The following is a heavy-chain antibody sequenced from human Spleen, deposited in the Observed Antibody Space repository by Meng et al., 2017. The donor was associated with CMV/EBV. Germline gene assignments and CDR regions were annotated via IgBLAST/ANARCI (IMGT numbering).Heavy chain of an antibody. Sequence: ASVKVSCKASGYTFTGYYMHWVRQAPGQGLEWMGCINPKSGGTNYAQKFQGRVTMTRDTYISTVYRELSRLKTDDTAVYYRARSLNYGMDVWGQGTTVTVSS. D-gene: IGHD3-16*01. V-gene: IGHV1-2*02. CDR3: ARSLNYGMDV. CDR1: GYTFTGYY. CDR2: INPKSGGT. J-gene: IGHJ6*02.